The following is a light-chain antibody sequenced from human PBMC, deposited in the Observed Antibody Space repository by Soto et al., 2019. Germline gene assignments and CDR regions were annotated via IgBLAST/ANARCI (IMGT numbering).Light chain of an antibody. CDR1: QSVARNS. CDR3: QQYATSPLT. Sequence: ENVLTQSPGRLSLSPWERATLSCRASQSVARNSIAWYQQKVGQPPRLLIYGASGRATGVPDRISGSGSGTVFTLTIERVEAEDFAVYHCQQYATSPLTFGGGTTLEIK. CDR2: GAS. V-gene: IGKV3-20*01. J-gene: IGKJ4*01.